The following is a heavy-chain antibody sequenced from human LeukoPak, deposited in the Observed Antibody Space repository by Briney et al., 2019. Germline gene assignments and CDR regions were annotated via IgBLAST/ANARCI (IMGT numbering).Heavy chain of an antibody. V-gene: IGHV3-20*04. Sequence: GGSLRLSCAPSGFIFEDYGMHWVRQAPGKGLEWVSGINWNGGSTGYADSVKGRFTISRDNAKNSLYLQMNSLRAEDTALYYCARWGSGYNLFDYWGQGILVTVSA. CDR2: INWNGGST. CDR3: ARWGSGYNLFDY. D-gene: IGHD3-3*01. J-gene: IGHJ4*02. CDR1: GFIFEDYG.